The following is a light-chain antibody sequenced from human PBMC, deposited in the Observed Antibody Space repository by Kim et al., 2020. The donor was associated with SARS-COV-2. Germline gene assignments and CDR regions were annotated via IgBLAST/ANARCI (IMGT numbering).Light chain of an antibody. CDR1: QSVSAC. CDR2: GAS. CDR3: RESHAAPLLA. Sequence: VGERVAMSCGGSQSVSACVSWGEQRPGKAPRVLSYGASTLQIGGGSRFSGSGSGTDFTLAMSSLRPEDFAAYCCRESHAAPLLAFGGGTRVDIK. V-gene: IGKV1-39*01. J-gene: IGKJ4*01.